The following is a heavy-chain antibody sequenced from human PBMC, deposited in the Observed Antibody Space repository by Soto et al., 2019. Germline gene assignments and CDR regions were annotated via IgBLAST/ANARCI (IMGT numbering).Heavy chain of an antibody. Sequence: VQLVQSETEVKKPGASVKVSCKASGYSFSSYGISWVRQAPGQGLEWMGWISVYSGDTKYTQKLQGRVTMTTDTSTSTAYMDLRILRSGDTAVYYCARGPPYGSGTYGRGGMDVWGQGTTVIVSS. CDR2: ISVYSGDT. J-gene: IGHJ6*02. CDR1: GYSFSSYG. CDR3: ARGPPYGSGTYGRGGMDV. D-gene: IGHD3-10*01. V-gene: IGHV1-18*04.